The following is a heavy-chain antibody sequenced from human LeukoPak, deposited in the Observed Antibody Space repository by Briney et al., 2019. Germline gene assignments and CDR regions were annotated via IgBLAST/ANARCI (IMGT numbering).Heavy chain of an antibody. V-gene: IGHV3-30*19. Sequence: PGGSLRLSCAASGFIFTTYGMHWVRQAPGKGLEWVAVISYDGSNKYYADSVKGRFTISRDNSKNTLYLQMNSLRAEDTAVYYCAREGITAYSSSWLNWFDPWGQGTLVTVSS. CDR1: GFIFTTYG. CDR2: ISYDGSNK. CDR3: AREGITAYSSSWLNWFDP. J-gene: IGHJ5*02. D-gene: IGHD6-13*01.